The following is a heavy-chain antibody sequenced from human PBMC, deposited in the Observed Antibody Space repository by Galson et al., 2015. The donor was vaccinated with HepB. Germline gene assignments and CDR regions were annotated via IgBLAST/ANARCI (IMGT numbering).Heavy chain of an antibody. CDR3: ARGADYYDNSGYPHSYYYFDF. CDR1: AFAFRPYT. J-gene: IGHJ4*02. V-gene: IGHV3-21*01. Sequence: SLRLSCAVSAFAFRPYTVNWVRQAPGRRPEWVSSISSDSSDIYYADSVVGRFTFSRDNARNSLYLQMDSLRAEDTAVYYCARGADYYDNSGYPHSYYYFDFSGQRTLVTVSS. CDR2: ISSDSSDI. D-gene: IGHD3-22*01.